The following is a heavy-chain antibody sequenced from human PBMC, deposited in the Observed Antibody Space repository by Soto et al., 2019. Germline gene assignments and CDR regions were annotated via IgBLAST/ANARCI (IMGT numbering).Heavy chain of an antibody. CDR3: ARGGSGSWYTVAGMDV. J-gene: IGHJ6*02. CDR1: GYSFTSYW. D-gene: IGHD6-13*01. CDR2: IYPGDSDT. V-gene: IGHV5-51*01. Sequence: GESLKISCKGFGYSFTSYWIGWVLQMPGKGLEWMGIIYPGDSDTRYSPSFQGQVTISADKSISTAYLQWSSLKASDTAMYYFARGGSGSWYTVAGMDVWGQGTTVTVSS.